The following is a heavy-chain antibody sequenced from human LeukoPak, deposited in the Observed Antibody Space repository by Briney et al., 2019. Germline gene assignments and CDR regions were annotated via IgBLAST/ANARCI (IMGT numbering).Heavy chain of an antibody. CDR3: AKASVSTAVLFDS. D-gene: IGHD5/OR15-5a*01. J-gene: IGHJ4*02. CDR2: MSNTGIT. Sequence: SETLSPTCTVSGGSISSYFWNWVRQPPGQRLQWLGYMSNTGITKYNPSLKSRVTISADTSKNQFSLILNSVTTADTAVYYCAKASVSTAVLFDSWGQGTLVAVSS. V-gene: IGHV4-59*01. CDR1: GGSISSYF.